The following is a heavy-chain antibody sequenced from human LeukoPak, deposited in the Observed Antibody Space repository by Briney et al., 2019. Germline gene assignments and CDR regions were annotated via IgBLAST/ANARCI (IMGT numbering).Heavy chain of an antibody. Sequence: PSETLSLTCTVSGGSISSSSDYWGWIRQAPGKGLEWIGSFGVSGSTHYNPSLRSRATLFVDTSKNQFSLKLTSMTAADAATYFCARQFATAAADTRGYFDYWGQGTVVAVSS. CDR3: ARQFATAAADTRGYFDY. CDR2: FGVSGST. D-gene: IGHD6-25*01. J-gene: IGHJ4*02. CDR1: GGSISSSSDY. V-gene: IGHV4-39*01.